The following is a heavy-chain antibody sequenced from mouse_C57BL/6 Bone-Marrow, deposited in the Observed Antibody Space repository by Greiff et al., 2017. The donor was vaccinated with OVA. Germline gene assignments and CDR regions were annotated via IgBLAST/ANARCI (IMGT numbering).Heavy chain of an antibody. J-gene: IGHJ4*01. CDR3: ARSDGYPCAMDY. CDR1: GYTFTSYW. Sequence: QVQLQQPGAELVRPGTSVKLSCKASGYTFTSYWMHWVKQRPGQGLEWIGVIDPSDSYTNYNQKFKGKATLTVDTSSSTAYMQLSSLTSEDSAVYYCARSDGYPCAMDYWGQGTSVTVSS. V-gene: IGHV1-59*01. D-gene: IGHD2-3*01. CDR2: IDPSDSYT.